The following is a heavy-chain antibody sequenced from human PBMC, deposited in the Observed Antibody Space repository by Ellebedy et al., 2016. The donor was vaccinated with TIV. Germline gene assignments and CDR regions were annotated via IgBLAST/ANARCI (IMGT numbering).Heavy chain of an antibody. CDR1: GGSISSSSYY. D-gene: IGHD1-26*01. CDR3: ATYSGSYLTGPTTTDY. Sequence: SETLSLTXTVSGGSISSSSYYWGWIRQPPGKGLEWIGSIYYSGSTYYNPSLKSRVTISVDTSKNQFSLKLSSVTAADTAVYYCATYSGSYLTGPTTTDYWGQGTLVTVSS. J-gene: IGHJ4*02. V-gene: IGHV4-39*01. CDR2: IYYSGST.